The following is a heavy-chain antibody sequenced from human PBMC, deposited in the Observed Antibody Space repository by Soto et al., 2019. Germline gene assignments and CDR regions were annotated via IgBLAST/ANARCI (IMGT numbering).Heavy chain of an antibody. CDR3: AKDRAISGGPYYYNSGMDV. D-gene: IGHD3-9*01. CDR1: GFTFSRYG. J-gene: IGHJ6*02. V-gene: IGHV3-30*18. Sequence: QVHLVESGGGVVQPGRSLRLSCAASGFTFSRYGMHWVRQAPGKGLEWVAVISYDGSNKNYADSVKGRFTISRDNSKNTLYLQVNSLRAEDTAVYYCAKDRAISGGPYYYNSGMDVWGQGTTVTVSS. CDR2: ISYDGSNK.